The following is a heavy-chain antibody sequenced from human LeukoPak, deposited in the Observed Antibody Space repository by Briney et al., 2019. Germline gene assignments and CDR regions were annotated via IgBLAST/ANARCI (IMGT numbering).Heavy chain of an antibody. CDR2: ISYDGSNK. Sequence: GGSLRLSCAASGFAFSTYAIHWVRQAPGKGLEWVAVISYDGSNKYYADSVKGRFTISRDNSKNTLFLQMNSLRAEDTAVYYCARDYGDIVATICSYYYGMDVWGQGTTVSVSS. CDR3: ARDYGDIVATICSYYYGMDV. V-gene: IGHV3-30*04. J-gene: IGHJ6*02. CDR1: GFAFSTYA. D-gene: IGHD5-12*01.